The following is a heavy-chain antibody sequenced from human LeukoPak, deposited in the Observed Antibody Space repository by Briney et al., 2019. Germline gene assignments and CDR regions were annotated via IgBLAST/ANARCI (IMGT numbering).Heavy chain of an antibody. CDR1: GYTFTGYY. Sequence: RRASVTVSCKASGYTFTGYYMHWVRQAPGQGLEWMGWINPNSGGTNYAQKFQGRVTMTRDASISTAYMELSRLRSDDTAVYYCARDSSGWYPRTGDYMDVWGKGTTVTISS. D-gene: IGHD6-19*01. CDR3: ARDSSGWYPRTGDYMDV. CDR2: INPNSGGT. J-gene: IGHJ6*03. V-gene: IGHV1-2*02.